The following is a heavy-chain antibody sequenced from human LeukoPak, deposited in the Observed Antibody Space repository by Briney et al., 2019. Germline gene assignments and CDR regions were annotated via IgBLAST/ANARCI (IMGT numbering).Heavy chain of an antibody. J-gene: IGHJ4*02. D-gene: IGHD2-2*02. CDR1: GFTFSVYA. CDR2: ISGSSSHT. V-gene: IGHV3-23*01. CDR3: AKEHDYTNAAPEWGFDS. Sequence: GGSLRPSCAASGFTFSVYAMSWVRQAPGKGLEWVSGISGSSSHTKDADFVRGRFTIYRDNSRNTLFLQLNSLTAEDTAVYYCAKEHDYTNAAPEWGFDSWGQGSLVIVSS.